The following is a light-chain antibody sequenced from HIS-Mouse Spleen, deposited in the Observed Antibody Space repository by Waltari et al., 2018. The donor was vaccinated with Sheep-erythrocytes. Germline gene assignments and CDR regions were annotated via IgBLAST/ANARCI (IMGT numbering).Light chain of an antibody. CDR2: QDS. CDR1: KLGDKY. Sequence: SYELTQPPSVSVSPGQTASITCSGDKLGDKYACWYQQKPGQSPVLVIYQDSKRPSGNPERFCGSNSGTTAPLTISGTQAMDGADYYCQAWDSSTAVFGGGTKLTVL. V-gene: IGLV3-1*01. J-gene: IGLJ2*01. CDR3: QAWDSSTAV.